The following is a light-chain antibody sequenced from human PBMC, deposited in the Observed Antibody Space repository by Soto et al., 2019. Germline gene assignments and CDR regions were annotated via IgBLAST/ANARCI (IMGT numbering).Light chain of an antibody. Sequence: DIQMTQSPSTLSASVGDRVTITCRASQDISTYVTWFQQKPGKAPKVLIYGASYLQTGVPSRFSGSGSGTHFSLTISGLQPEDMATYYCQQYDNVPITFGQGTRLEIK. CDR2: GAS. V-gene: IGKV1-33*01. J-gene: IGKJ5*01. CDR3: QQYDNVPIT. CDR1: QDISTY.